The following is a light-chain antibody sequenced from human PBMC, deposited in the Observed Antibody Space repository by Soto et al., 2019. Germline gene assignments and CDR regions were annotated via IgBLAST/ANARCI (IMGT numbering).Light chain of an antibody. V-gene: IGLV2-11*01. Sequence: QSALTQPRSVSGSPGQSVTISCTGTSSDVGGYDYVSWFQQHPGKAPKLMLYDVTKRPSGVPDRFSGSKSGNTASLTISGLQAEDEADYYCCSYAGDYTYVFGTGTKLTVL. J-gene: IGLJ1*01. CDR2: DVT. CDR1: SSDVGGYDY. CDR3: CSYAGDYTYV.